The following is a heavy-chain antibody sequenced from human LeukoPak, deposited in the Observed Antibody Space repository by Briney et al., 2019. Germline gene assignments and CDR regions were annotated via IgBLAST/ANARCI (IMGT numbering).Heavy chain of an antibody. CDR3: AKDRGVVVISPIFDY. J-gene: IGHJ4*02. D-gene: IGHD3-22*01. CDR1: GFTFDDYA. CDR2: ISWNSGSI. Sequence: GGSLRLSCAASGFTFDDYAMHWVRQAPGKGLEWVSGISWNSGSIGYADSVKGRFTISRDNAKNSLYLQMNSLRAEDTALYYCAKDRGVVVISPIFDYWGQGTLVTVSP. V-gene: IGHV3-9*01.